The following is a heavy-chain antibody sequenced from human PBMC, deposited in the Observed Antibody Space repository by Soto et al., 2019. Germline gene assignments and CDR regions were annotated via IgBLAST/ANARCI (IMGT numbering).Heavy chain of an antibody. D-gene: IGHD5-18*01. CDR2: INPSGGST. V-gene: IGHV1-46*01. CDR3: TSKVYSYGYKAYYYYGMDV. CDR1: GYTFTIYY. J-gene: IGHJ6*02. Sequence: ASVKVSCKASGYTFTIYYMHWVRQAPGQGPEWMGIINPSGGSTSYAQKFQGRVTMTRDTSTTTVYMELSRLRAEDTAVYYSTSKVYSYGYKAYYYYGMDVWGQGTTVTVSS.